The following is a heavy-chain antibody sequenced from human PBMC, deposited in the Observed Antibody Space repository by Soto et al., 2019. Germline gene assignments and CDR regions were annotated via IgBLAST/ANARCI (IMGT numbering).Heavy chain of an antibody. CDR1: GFTFGDYA. CDR3: TRDTYYYDSSGYYRYDY. Sequence: PGGSLRLSCTASGFTFGDYAMSWFRQAPGKGLEWGGFIRSKAYGGTTEYAASVKGRFTISRGDSKSIAYLQMNSLKTEDTAVYYCTRDTYYYDSSGYYRYDYWGQGTLVTVSS. D-gene: IGHD3-22*01. V-gene: IGHV3-49*03. CDR2: IRSKAYGGTT. J-gene: IGHJ4*02.